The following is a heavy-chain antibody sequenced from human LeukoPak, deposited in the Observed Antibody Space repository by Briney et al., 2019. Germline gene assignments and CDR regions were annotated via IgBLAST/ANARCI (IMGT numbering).Heavy chain of an antibody. CDR2: FDPEDGET. J-gene: IGHJ4*02. Sequence: ASVKVSCKVSGYTLTELSMHWVRQDRGKGLEWMGGFDPEDGETIYAQKFQGRVTMTEDTSTDTAYMELSSLRSEDTAVYYCATRFLEWLSPFYYFDYWGQGTLVTVSS. D-gene: IGHD3-3*01. V-gene: IGHV1-24*01. CDR3: ATRFLEWLSPFYYFDY. CDR1: GYTLTELS.